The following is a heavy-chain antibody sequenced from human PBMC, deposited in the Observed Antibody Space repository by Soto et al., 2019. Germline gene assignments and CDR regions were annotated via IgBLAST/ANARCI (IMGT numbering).Heavy chain of an antibody. D-gene: IGHD3-3*01. CDR3: ARDERITIFRVVIKPDYYYYYGMDV. CDR2: IIPIFGTA. J-gene: IGHJ6*02. Sequence: SVKVSCKASGGTFSSYAISWVRQAPGQGLEWMGGIIPIFGTANYAQKFQGRVTITADESTSTAYMELSSLRSEDTAEYYCARDERITIFRVVIKPDYYYYYGMDVWGQGTTVTVSS. V-gene: IGHV1-69*13. CDR1: GGTFSSYA.